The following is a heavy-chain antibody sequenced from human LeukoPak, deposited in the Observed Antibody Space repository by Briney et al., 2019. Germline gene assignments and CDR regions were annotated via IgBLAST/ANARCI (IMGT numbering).Heavy chain of an antibody. CDR1: GFSFSGHW. J-gene: IGHJ6*02. CDR2: ISPTGSTT. D-gene: IGHD3-3*01. Sequence: QPGGSLRLSCAASGFSFSGHWMHWARKLPGKGLVWVSRISPTGSTTSYADSVKGRFTVSRDNAKNTLYLQVNNLRAEDTAVYYCARIRGEWLLSNYYYYGMDVWGQGTTVTVSS. V-gene: IGHV3-74*01. CDR3: ARIRGEWLLSNYYYYGMDV.